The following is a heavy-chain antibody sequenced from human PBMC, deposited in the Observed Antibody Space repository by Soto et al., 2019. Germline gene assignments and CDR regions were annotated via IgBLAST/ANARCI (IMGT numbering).Heavy chain of an antibody. J-gene: IGHJ4*02. Sequence: GSLKLSCAASGFTFSSYWMSWVRQARGKGLEWVANIKQDGSEKYYVDSVKGRFTISRDNAKNSLYLQMNSLRAEDTAVYYCARDAGPNYDYVWGSYRPFDYWGQGTLVTVSS. D-gene: IGHD3-16*02. V-gene: IGHV3-7*03. CDR2: IKQDGSEK. CDR3: ARDAGPNYDYVWGSYRPFDY. CDR1: GFTFSSYW.